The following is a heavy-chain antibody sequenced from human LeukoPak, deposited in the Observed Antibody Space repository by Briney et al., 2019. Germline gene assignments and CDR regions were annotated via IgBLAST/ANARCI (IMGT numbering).Heavy chain of an antibody. CDR2: LNADGNSI. CDR3: ARDLSTMIPD. J-gene: IGHJ4*02. CDR1: GFTFDDYA. V-gene: IGHV3-74*01. Sequence: GGSLRLSCAASGFTFDDYAMHWVRQAPGKGLVWVSRLNADGNSITYADSVRGRFTISRDNAKNSLYLQMNSLRAEDTAVYYCARDLSTMIPDWGQGPLVTVSS. D-gene: IGHD3-22*01.